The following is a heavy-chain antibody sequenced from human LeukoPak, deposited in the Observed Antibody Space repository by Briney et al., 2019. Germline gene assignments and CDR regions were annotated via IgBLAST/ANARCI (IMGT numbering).Heavy chain of an antibody. V-gene: IGHV3-30*01. CDR2: ISFDAASD. Sequence: AVISFDAASDYYADSVKGRFTISRHNSKTTLYLQMNGLRAEDTAVYYCARASVATPASFDIWGQGTMVTASS. J-gene: IGHJ3*02. D-gene: IGHD5-12*01. CDR3: ARASVATPASFDI.